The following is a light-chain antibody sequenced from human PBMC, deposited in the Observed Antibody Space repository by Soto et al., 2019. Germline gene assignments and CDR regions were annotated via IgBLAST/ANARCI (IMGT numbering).Light chain of an antibody. CDR1: SSDVGSYNY. J-gene: IGLJ3*02. CDR2: GVN. Sequence: QSVLTQPPSASRSPGQSVTISCTGTSSDVGSYNYVSWYQQHPDKAPKLIIYGVNERPSGVPDRFSGSKSGNTASLTVSGLQAEDEADYYCTSYAGSNNPVVFGGGTKLTVL. CDR3: TSYAGSNNPVV. V-gene: IGLV2-8*02.